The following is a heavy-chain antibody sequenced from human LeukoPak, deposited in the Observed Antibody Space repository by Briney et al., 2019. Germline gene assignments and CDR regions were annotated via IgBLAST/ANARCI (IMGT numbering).Heavy chain of an antibody. D-gene: IGHD2-21*02. CDR2: ISTSGTSI. J-gene: IGHJ5*02. Sequence: RGSLRLSCAAPGFTFIDYSMNWVRQAPGKGLEWVSPISTSGTSIHYADSVKGRFTFSRDNAKNSVFLHLNSLRAEDTAVYYCARDYFYCGGDCFGDLWGQGTLVTVSS. CDR1: GFTFIDYS. CDR3: ARDYFYCGGDCFGDL. V-gene: IGHV3-21*01.